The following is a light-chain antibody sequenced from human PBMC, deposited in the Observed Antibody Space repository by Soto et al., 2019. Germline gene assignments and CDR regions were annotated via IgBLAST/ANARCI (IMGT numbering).Light chain of an antibody. CDR2: GAS. Sequence: EIVMTQSPATLSVSPGERATLSCRASQSVSRNLAWYQQKPGQAPRLLIYGASTRATGIPPRFSGSRSWTEFTLTISNLQSEDFGVYYCQRYNILPRTFGQWSKVEIK. CDR1: QSVSRN. CDR3: QRYNILPRT. V-gene: IGKV3-15*01. J-gene: IGKJ1*01.